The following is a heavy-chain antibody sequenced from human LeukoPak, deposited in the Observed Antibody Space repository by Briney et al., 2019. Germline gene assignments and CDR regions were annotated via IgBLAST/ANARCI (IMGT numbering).Heavy chain of an antibody. J-gene: IGHJ6*02. CDR3: ARDQGCSSTSCYARDYYYYYGMDV. CDR2: IKQDGSEK. Sequence: GGSLRLSCAASGFTFSGYWMSWVRQAPGKGLEWVANIKQDGSEKYYVNSVKGRFTISRDNAKNSLYLQMNSLRAEDTAVYYCARDQGCSSTSCYARDYYYYYGMDVWGQGTTVTVSS. CDR1: GFTFSGYW. D-gene: IGHD2-2*01. V-gene: IGHV3-7*01.